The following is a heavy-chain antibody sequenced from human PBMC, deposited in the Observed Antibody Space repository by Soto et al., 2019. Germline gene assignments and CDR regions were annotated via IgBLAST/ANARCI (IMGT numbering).Heavy chain of an antibody. CDR3: VEDSSRGYNSAGY. Sequence: PGGSLRLSCAASGFTFSSSAMHWVRQAPGKGLEWVSGISSSGYNTYYADSMKGRFTISRDNSRNTLYLEVNTLRVDDTAVYYCVEDSSRGYNSAGYWGQGTLVTVSS. CDR1: GFTFSSSA. D-gene: IGHD5-18*01. V-gene: IGHV3-23*01. CDR2: ISSSGYNT. J-gene: IGHJ4*02.